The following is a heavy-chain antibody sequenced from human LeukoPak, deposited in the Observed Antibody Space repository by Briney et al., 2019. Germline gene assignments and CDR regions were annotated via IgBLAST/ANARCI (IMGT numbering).Heavy chain of an antibody. D-gene: IGHD3-22*01. Sequence: SVKVSCKASGGTFSSYAISWVRQAPGQGLEWMGGIIPIFGTANYAQKFQGRVTITADESTSTAYMKLSSLRSEDTAVYYCARGAPYYYDSSGYLGYWGQGTLVTVSS. V-gene: IGHV1-69*13. CDR3: ARGAPYYYDSSGYLGY. CDR2: IIPIFGTA. CDR1: GGTFSSYA. J-gene: IGHJ4*02.